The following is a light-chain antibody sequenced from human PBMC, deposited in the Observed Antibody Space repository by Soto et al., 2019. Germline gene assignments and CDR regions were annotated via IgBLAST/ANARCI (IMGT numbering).Light chain of an antibody. V-gene: IGKV1-27*01. Sequence: DIQMTQSPSSLSASVGDRVTITCRASQDISNYLAWYQQKPGKVPKLLIYAASTLQSGVPSRFSGSGSGTDFTLTISSLQPEDVATYYCQKYNSALGITFGQGTRLEIK. J-gene: IGKJ5*01. CDR1: QDISNY. CDR3: QKYNSALGIT. CDR2: AAS.